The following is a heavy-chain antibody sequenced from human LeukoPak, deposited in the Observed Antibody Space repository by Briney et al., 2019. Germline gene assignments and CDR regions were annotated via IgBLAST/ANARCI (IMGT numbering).Heavy chain of an antibody. J-gene: IGHJ4*02. CDR1: GFTFSRYW. Sequence: GGSLRLSCVASGFTFSRYWMSWVRQAPGKGLEWVAKIKQDGSGEYYLDSVKGRVTISRDNAKNSLYLQMNSLRADDTAVYFCTTGYSSGWYNEGNYWGQGTLVTVSS. CDR2: IKQDGSGE. V-gene: IGHV3-7*01. D-gene: IGHD6-19*01. CDR3: TTGYSSGWYNEGNY.